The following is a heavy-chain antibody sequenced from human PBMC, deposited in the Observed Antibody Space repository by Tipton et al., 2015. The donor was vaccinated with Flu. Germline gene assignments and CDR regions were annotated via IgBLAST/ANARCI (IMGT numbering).Heavy chain of an antibody. CDR3: ARDPSLGMPDYFDY. Sequence: TLSLTCTVSGGSISGYFWTWIRQPPGKGLEWIGYIYNSQYTKYNPSLKSRVTISVDTSKKQFSLRLRSVTAADTAVYYCARDPSLGMPDYFDYWGQGTLVTASS. CDR2: IYNSQYT. V-gene: IGHV4-59*12. CDR1: GGSISGYF. J-gene: IGHJ4*02. D-gene: IGHD2-2*01.